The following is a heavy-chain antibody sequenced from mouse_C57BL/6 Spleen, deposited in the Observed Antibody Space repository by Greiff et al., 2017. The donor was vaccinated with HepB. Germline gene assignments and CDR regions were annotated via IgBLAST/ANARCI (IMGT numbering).Heavy chain of an antibody. Sequence: QVQLQQPGAELVKPGASVKLSCKASGYTFTSYWMQWVKQRPGQGLEWIGEIDPSDSYTNYNQKFKGKATLTVDTSSSTAYMQLSSLTSEDSAVYYCARSSILDGGWYFDVWGTGTTVTVSS. CDR3: ARSSILDGGWYFDV. CDR2: IDPSDSYT. CDR1: GYTFTSYW. J-gene: IGHJ1*03. V-gene: IGHV1-50*01. D-gene: IGHD2-10*02.